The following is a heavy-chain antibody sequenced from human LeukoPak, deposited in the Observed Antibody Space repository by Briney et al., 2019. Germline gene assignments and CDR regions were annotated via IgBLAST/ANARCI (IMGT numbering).Heavy chain of an antibody. CDR1: GFTFSSSA. V-gene: IGHV3-23*01. J-gene: IGHJ4*02. Sequence: AGGSLRLSCAASGFTFSSSAMSWVRQAPGKGLQWVSAISGSGSNTYYADSVKGRFTISRDNSKNTLFLRMSSLRVEDTAVYYCAKIIAAGTSFDSWGQGALVTASS. CDR3: AKIIAAGTSFDS. CDR2: ISGSGSNT. D-gene: IGHD6-13*01.